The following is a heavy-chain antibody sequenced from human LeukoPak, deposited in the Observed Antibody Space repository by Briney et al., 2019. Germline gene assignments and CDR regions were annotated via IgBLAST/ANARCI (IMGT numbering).Heavy chain of an antibody. Sequence: ASVTVSFTSSGYTYTIHYIHWVRQAPGQGLEWMGIINPSGGNAVYAQTFQGRFTMTRGTSTSTIYMEMSSLGSEDTAVYFCTRSAIVGAPGDFDYWGQGTLVTVSS. J-gene: IGHJ4*02. V-gene: IGHV1-46*03. CDR3: TRSAIVGAPGDFDY. D-gene: IGHD1-26*01. CDR2: INPSGGNA. CDR1: GYTYTIHY.